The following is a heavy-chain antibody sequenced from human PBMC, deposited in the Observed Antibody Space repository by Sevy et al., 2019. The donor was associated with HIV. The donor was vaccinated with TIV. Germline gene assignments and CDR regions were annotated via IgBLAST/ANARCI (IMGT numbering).Heavy chain of an antibody. J-gene: IGHJ4*02. Sequence: GGSLRLSCAASGFTFSSYSMNWVRQAPGKGLEWVSSISSSSSYIYYADSVKGRFTISRDNAKNSLYLQMNSLRAEDTAVYYCARDLDQGYYYDSSGYFYWGQRTLVTVSS. CDR1: GFTFSSYS. CDR3: ARDLDQGYYYDSSGYFY. V-gene: IGHV3-21*01. CDR2: ISSSSSYI. D-gene: IGHD3-22*01.